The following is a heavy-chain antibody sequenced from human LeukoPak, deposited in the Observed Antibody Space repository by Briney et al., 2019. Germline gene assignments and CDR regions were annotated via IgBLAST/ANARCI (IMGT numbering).Heavy chain of an antibody. CDR3: ARHFHPVVVVTHTPSRGGTFNI. V-gene: IGHV5-51*01. CDR1: GYYFPNYW. CDR2: IYPGDSNT. J-gene: IGHJ3*02. Sequence: GESLKISCEASGYYFPNYWIGWVRQKPGKGLEWMGIIYPGDSNTKYSPSFQGQVTISADKSISAAYLHLRSLKASDTAIYYCARHFHPVVVVTHTPSRGGTFNIWGQGTMVTVSS. D-gene: IGHD2-21*02.